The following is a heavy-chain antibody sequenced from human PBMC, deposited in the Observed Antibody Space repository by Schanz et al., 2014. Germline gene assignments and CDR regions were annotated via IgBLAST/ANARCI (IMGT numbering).Heavy chain of an antibody. CDR2: IYYSGST. V-gene: IGHV4-59*01. CDR3: ARGRVVPAAPEFDY. CDR1: SASIRTYY. J-gene: IGHJ4*02. Sequence: QVQLQESGPGPVKPSQTLSLTCTVSSASIRTYYWSWIRQPPGKGLEWIGYIYYSGSTTYNPSLKSRVTISVDTSKKQFSLNLSSVTAADTAVYYCARGRVVPAAPEFDYWGQGILVTVSS. D-gene: IGHD2-2*01.